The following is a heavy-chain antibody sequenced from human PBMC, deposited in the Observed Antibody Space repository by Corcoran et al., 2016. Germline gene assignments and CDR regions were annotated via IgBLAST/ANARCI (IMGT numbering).Heavy chain of an antibody. CDR1: GFTFSDSA. J-gene: IGHJ6*02. D-gene: IGHD3-16*01. CDR2: IRSGPNSYAT. CDR3: TRGIGGYGMDV. Sequence: EVQMLESGVDLVQPGGTLRLSCAASGFTFSDSAIHWVRQASGKGLEWVGRIRSGPNSYATASAASLGGRFTISRDDSKNTAYLQLNSLKTEDSAVYYCTRGIGGYGMDVCGQGTTVTGSS. V-gene: IGHV3-73*02.